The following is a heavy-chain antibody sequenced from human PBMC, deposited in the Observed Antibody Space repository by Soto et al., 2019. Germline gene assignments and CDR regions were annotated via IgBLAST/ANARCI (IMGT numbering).Heavy chain of an antibody. CDR3: AREGEPGIAAAGLND. Sequence: QVQLVESGGGVVQPGRSLRLSCAASGFTFSSYAMHWVRQAPGKGLEWVAVISYDGSNKYYADSVKGRFTISRDNSKDTVYLQMNSLRAEDTAVYYCAREGEPGIAAAGLNDWGQGTLVTVSS. CDR2: ISYDGSNK. J-gene: IGHJ4*02. CDR1: GFTFSSYA. D-gene: IGHD6-13*01. V-gene: IGHV3-30-3*01.